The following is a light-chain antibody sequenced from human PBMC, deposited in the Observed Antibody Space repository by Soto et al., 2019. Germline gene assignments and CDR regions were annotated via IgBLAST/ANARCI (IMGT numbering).Light chain of an antibody. CDR1: QSISSW. V-gene: IGKV1-5*01. CDR3: QQYSSYPRT. J-gene: IGKJ4*02. Sequence: DIQMTQSPSTLSASVGDRVTITCRASQSISSWVAWFQQKPGKAPKLLIYDASNLETWVPSRFSGSESGTEFTLTISSLQPDDFATYYCQQYSSYPRTFGGGTKVEVK. CDR2: DAS.